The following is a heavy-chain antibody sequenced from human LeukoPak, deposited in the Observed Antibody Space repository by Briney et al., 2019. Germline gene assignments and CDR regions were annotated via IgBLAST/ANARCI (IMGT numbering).Heavy chain of an antibody. CDR1: GFTFDDYA. J-gene: IGHJ4*02. CDR2: ISGSGDST. Sequence: GGSLRLSCAASGFTFDDYAMHWVRQAPGKGLEWVSGISGSGDSTYYADSVKGRFTISRDNSKNTLYLQMNSLRAEDTAVYYCAKTAPDSPYDSSGYYSWGQGTLVTVSS. V-gene: IGHV3-23*01. CDR3: AKTAPDSPYDSSGYYS. D-gene: IGHD3-22*01.